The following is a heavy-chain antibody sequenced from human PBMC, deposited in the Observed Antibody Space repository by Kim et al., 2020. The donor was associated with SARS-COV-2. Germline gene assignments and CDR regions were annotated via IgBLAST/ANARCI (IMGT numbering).Heavy chain of an antibody. V-gene: IGHV5-51*01. CDR1: GYSFTSYW. D-gene: IGHD3-16*02. Sequence: GESLKISCKGSGYSFTSYWIGWVRQMPGKGLEWMGIIYPGDSDTRYSPSFQGQVTISADKSISTAYLQWSSLKASDTAMYYCARLTRYDYVWGSYRYTPFDYWGQGTLVTVSS. CDR3: ARLTRYDYVWGSYRYTPFDY. CDR2: IYPGDSDT. J-gene: IGHJ4*02.